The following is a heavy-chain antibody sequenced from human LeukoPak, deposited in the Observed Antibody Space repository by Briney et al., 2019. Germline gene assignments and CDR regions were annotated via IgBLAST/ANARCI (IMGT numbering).Heavy chain of an antibody. CDR2: INQSGVT. CDR1: SYSLSSGYY. V-gene: IGHV4-38-2*01. Sequence: SETLSLTCAVSSYSLSSGYYWGWIRQPPGKGLDWIGTINQSGVTYYNPSLKSRVTISIDTSKNQFSLKLTSVTAADTAVYYCARLISGDCCAPHFWGQGTPVTVSS. CDR3: ARLISGDCCAPHF. J-gene: IGHJ4*02. D-gene: IGHD2-21*02.